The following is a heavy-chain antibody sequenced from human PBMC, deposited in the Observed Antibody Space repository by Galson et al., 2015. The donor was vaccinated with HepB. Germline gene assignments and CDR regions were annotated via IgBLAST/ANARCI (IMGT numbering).Heavy chain of an antibody. CDR2: ISSSGSTI. Sequence: SLRLSCAASGFTFSTYGMHWVRQAPEKGLEWVSYISSSGSTIYYADSVKGRFTISRDNAKNSLYLQMNSLRAEDTAVYYCARDGKSIAALTLDYWGQGTLVTVSS. CDR3: ARDGKSIAALTLDY. V-gene: IGHV3-48*04. J-gene: IGHJ4*02. D-gene: IGHD6-6*01. CDR1: GFTFSTYG.